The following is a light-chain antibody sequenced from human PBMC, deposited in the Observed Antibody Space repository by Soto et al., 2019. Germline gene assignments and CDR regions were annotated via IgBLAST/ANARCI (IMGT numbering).Light chain of an antibody. Sequence: TQSPSTLSASVGDRVTITCRASQSIRSWLAWYQHKPVKAPKLLIYDAYSLESGVPSRFSGRRSGTEFPLTIGGLQPEDFSTYYCQQYESYSPLTFGGGTKV. CDR1: QSIRSW. CDR3: QQYESYSPLT. CDR2: DAY. V-gene: IGKV1-5*01. J-gene: IGKJ4*01.